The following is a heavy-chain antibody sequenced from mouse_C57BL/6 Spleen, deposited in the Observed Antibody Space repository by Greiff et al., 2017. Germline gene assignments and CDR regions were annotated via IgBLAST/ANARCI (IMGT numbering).Heavy chain of an antibody. CDR2: FNPSNGGT. Sequence: QVQLQQPGTELVKPGASVKLSCKASGYTFTTYWMHWVKQRHGKSLEWIGNFNPSNGGTNYNEKFKGKATLTVEKSSSTAYLQLSRLTSDDSAVYYCANSYAVFSYFDYWGQGTTLTVSS. J-gene: IGHJ2*01. CDR1: GYTFTTYW. V-gene: IGHV1-53*01. D-gene: IGHD2-12*01. CDR3: ANSYAVFSYFDY.